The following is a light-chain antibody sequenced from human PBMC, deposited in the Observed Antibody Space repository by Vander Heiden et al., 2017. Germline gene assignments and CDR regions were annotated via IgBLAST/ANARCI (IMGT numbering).Light chain of an antibody. CDR1: NIGSKS. V-gene: IGLV3-21*02. CDR2: DDS. J-gene: IGLJ2*01. CDR3: QVWDSSSDLVV. Sequence: SYVLTQPPSASVAPGQTARLTCGGNNIGSKSVHWYQQKPGQAPVLVVYDDSDRPSGIPERFSGSNSGNTATLTISRVEAGDEADYYCQVWDSSSDLVVFGGGTKLTVL.